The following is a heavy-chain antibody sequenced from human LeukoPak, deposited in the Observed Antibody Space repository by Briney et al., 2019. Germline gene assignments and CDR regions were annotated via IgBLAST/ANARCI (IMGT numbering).Heavy chain of an antibody. CDR1: GFTVSSNY. J-gene: IGHJ3*02. D-gene: IGHD3-16*01. Sequence: PGGSLRLSCAASGFTVSSNYMSWVRQAPGKGPEWVSVIYSGGSTYYADSVKGRFTISRDNAKNMLYLQMNSLRAEDTAVYYCARVRDYDYVWGRREDAFDIWGQGTMVTVSS. V-gene: IGHV3-66*01. CDR2: IYSGGST. CDR3: ARVRDYDYVWGRREDAFDI.